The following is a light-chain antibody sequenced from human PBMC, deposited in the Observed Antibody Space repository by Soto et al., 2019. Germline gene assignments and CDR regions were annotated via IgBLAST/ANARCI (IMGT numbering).Light chain of an antibody. CDR3: SSYTSSSTVV. V-gene: IGLV2-14*01. J-gene: IGLJ2*01. Sequence: QSVLTQPASVSGSPGQSITISCTGTSSDVGGYNYVSWYQQHPGKAPKLMIYEVSNRPSGVSNRFSGSKSGNTASLTISGLQAEDEADYYFSSYTSSSTVVFGGGTQLTVL. CDR1: SSDVGGYNY. CDR2: EVS.